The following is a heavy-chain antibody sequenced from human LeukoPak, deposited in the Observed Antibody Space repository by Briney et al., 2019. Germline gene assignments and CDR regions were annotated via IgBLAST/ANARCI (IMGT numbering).Heavy chain of an antibody. J-gene: IGHJ4*02. CDR2: IHVSGST. CDR3: ARDLGGIYFDY. CDR1: DASISGYY. Sequence: SETLSLTCTVSDASISGYYWSWIRQPPGKGVEWIGSIHVSGSTNYNPSLRGRVTISVDTSKNQLSLKLSSVTAADTAVYYCARDLGGIYFDYWGQGTLVTVSS. D-gene: IGHD1-26*01. V-gene: IGHV4-59*01.